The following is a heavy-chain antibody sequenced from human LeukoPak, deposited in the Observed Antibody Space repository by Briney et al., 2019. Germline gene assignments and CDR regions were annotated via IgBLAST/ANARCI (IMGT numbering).Heavy chain of an antibody. D-gene: IGHD6-13*01. CDR2: ISGSGGST. Sequence: PGGSLRLSCVASGFTFSSYAMSWVRQAPGKGLEWVSAISGSGGSTYYADSVKGRFTISRDNSKNTLYLQMNSLRAEDTAVYYCAKRPGIAAAGPIDYWGQGTLVTVSS. V-gene: IGHV3-23*01. CDR3: AKRPGIAAAGPIDY. CDR1: GFTFSSYA. J-gene: IGHJ4*02.